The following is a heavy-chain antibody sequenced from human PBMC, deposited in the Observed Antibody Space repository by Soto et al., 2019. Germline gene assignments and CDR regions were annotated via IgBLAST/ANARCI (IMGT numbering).Heavy chain of an antibody. V-gene: IGHV3-21*01. CDR1: VFTFLSFT. CDR3: TRDASRDSSARGWFDP. Sequence: GWSLRLSCAASVFTFLSFTMNWVRQAPGKGLEWVSTISSNSAYIYYTDALRGRFTISRDNAKNSLHLQMNSLRAEDTAVYYCTRDASRDSSARGWFDPWGPGTLGTVSS. D-gene: IGHD6-13*01. CDR2: ISSNSAYI. J-gene: IGHJ5*02.